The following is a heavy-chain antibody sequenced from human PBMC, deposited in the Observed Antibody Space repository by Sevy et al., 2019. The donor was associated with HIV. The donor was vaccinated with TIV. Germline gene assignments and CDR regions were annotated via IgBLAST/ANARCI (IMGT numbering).Heavy chain of an antibody. CDR2: ISYDGSNK. J-gene: IGHJ6*02. D-gene: IGHD6-13*01. V-gene: IGHV3-30*18. CDR3: AKDSLAAAGSYYYYYYYGMDV. CDR1: GFTFSSYG. Sequence: GGSLRLSCAASGFTFSSYGMHWVRQAPGKGLEWVAVISYDGSNKYYADSVKGRFTISRDNSKNTLDLQMNSLRAEDTAVYYCAKDSLAAAGSYYYYYYYGMDVWGQGTTVTVSS.